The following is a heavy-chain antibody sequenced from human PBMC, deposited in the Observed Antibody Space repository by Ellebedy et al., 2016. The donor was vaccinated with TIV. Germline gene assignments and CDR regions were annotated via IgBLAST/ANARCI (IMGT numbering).Heavy chain of an antibody. CDR3: ARGWFGSGMGV. CDR2: TYYRSKWNN. J-gene: IGHJ6*02. V-gene: IGHV6-1*01. Sequence: SETLSLTCVISGDSVSTDIGWNWIRQSPSRGLEWLGRTYYRSKWNNDYAVSLKRRITINPDTPKNQFSLQLNSVIPDDTAVYYCARGWFGSGMGVWGQGTTVTVSS. CDR1: GDSVSTDIG. D-gene: IGHD3-16*01.